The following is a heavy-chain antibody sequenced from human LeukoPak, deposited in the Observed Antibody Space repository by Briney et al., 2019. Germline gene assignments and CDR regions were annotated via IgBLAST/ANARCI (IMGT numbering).Heavy chain of an antibody. D-gene: IGHD6-13*01. Sequence: AGGSLRLSCAASGFTFSSYEMNWVRQAPGKGLEWVSYISSSGSTIYYADSVKGRFTISRDNAKNSLYLQMNSLRAEDTAVYYCAREGMDSRPFDPWGQGTLVTVSS. CDR3: AREGMDSRPFDP. V-gene: IGHV3-48*03. CDR1: GFTFSSYE. CDR2: ISSSGSTI. J-gene: IGHJ5*02.